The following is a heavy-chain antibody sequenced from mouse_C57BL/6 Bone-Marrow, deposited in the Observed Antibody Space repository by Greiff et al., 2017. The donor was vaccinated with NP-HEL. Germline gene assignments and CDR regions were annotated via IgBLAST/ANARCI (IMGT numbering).Heavy chain of an antibody. CDR3: ASATYSNYDAMDY. D-gene: IGHD2-5*01. J-gene: IGHJ4*01. Sequence: VQLQQSGPGLVQPSQSLSITRTVSGFPLTSYGVHRVRQSPGKGPEWLGVIWSGGCTDYIAAFISRLSISQGNSKIQVFFKMNSLQADETATYYCASATYSNYDAMDYWGQGTSVTVSS. V-gene: IGHV2-2*01. CDR1: GFPLTSYG. CDR2: IWSGGCT.